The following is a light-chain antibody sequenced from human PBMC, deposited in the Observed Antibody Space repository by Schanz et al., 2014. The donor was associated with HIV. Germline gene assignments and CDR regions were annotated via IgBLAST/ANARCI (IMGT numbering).Light chain of an antibody. J-gene: IGKJ2*01. CDR1: QSVSSY. CDR2: GAS. V-gene: IGKV3-15*01. Sequence: EIVLTQSPATLSLSPGERATLSCRASQSVSSYLAWYQQKPGQAPRLLIYGASTRVTGIPARFSGSGSGTEFTLTISSLQFDDFATYYCQQSYSATPYTFGQGTRLEIK. CDR3: QQSYSATPYT.